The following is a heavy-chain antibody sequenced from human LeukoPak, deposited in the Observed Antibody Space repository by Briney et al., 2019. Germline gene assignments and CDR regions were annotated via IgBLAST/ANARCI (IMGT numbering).Heavy chain of an antibody. CDR2: ITGSGGST. V-gene: IGHV3-23*01. CDR1: GFTFSNYG. J-gene: IGHJ5*02. CDR3: ARDGPMITVTTAVTWFDP. Sequence: GGSLRLSCAASGFTFSNYGLRWVRQAPGKGLEWVSGITGSGGSTYYADSVKGRFTISRDNAKNSLYLQMNSLRAEDTALYYCARDGPMITVTTAVTWFDPWGQGTLVTVSS. D-gene: IGHD4-17*01.